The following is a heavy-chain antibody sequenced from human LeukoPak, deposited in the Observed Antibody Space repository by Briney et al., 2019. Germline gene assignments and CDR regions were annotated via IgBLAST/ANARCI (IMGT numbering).Heavy chain of an antibody. CDR1: GGSFSGYY. J-gene: IGHJ6*03. D-gene: IGHD5-18*01. Sequence: SETLSLTCAVYGGSFSGYYWSWIRQPPGKGLEWIGEINHSGSTNYNPSLKSRVTISVDTSKNQFSLKLSSVTAADTAVYYCARWQRGYSYGYPANYYYYMDAWGKGTTVTVSS. CDR2: INHSGST. V-gene: IGHV4-34*01. CDR3: ARWQRGYSYGYPANYYYYMDA.